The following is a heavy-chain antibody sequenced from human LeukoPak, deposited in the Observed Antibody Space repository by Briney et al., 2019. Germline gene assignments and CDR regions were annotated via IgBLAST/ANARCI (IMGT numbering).Heavy chain of an antibody. CDR1: GFTFSSYA. Sequence: PGRSLRLSCAASGFTFSSYAMHWVRQAPGKGLEWVAVISYDGSNKYYADSVKGRFTISRDNSKNTLYLQMNSLRAEDTAVYYCARGSGVYGDYAMYYFDYWGQGTLVTVSS. CDR2: ISYDGSNK. J-gene: IGHJ4*02. D-gene: IGHD4-17*01. CDR3: ARGSGVYGDYAMYYFDY. V-gene: IGHV3-30*04.